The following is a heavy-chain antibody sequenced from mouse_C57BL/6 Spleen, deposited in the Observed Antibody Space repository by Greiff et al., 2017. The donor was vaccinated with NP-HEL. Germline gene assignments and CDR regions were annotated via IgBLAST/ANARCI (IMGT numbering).Heavy chain of an antibody. V-gene: IGHV2-2*01. Sequence: QVQLKESGPGLVQPSQSLSITCTVSGFSLTSYGVHWVRQSPGKGLEWLGVIWSGGSTDYNAAFISRLSISKDNSKSQVFFKMNSLQADDTAIYYCARRGYDYDGYAMDYWGQGTSVTVSS. CDR2: IWSGGST. CDR1: GFSLTSYG. D-gene: IGHD2-4*01. J-gene: IGHJ4*01. CDR3: ARRGYDYDGYAMDY.